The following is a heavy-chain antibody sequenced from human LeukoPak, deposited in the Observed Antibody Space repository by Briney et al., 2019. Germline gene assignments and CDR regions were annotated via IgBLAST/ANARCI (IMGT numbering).Heavy chain of an antibody. V-gene: IGHV3-23*01. D-gene: IGHD4-17*01. CDR3: ANWDDYGDYVYY. J-gene: IGHJ4*02. Sequence: GGSLRLSCAASGFTFSSYAMSWVRQAPGKGLEWVSAISGSGGSKYYADSVKGRFTISRDNSKNTLYLQINSLRAEDTAVYHCANWDDYGDYVYYWGQGTLVTVSS. CDR2: ISGSGGSK. CDR1: GFTFSSYA.